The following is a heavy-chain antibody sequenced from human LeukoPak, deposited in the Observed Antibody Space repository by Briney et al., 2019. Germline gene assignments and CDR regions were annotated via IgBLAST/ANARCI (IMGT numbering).Heavy chain of an antibody. CDR3: ARGPNYYDSSPGAF. D-gene: IGHD3-22*01. CDR2: IYYSGST. J-gene: IGHJ4*02. Sequence: SETLSLTCTVSGDSMSYYYWSWIRQTPGKGLEWLGYIYYSGSTNYNPSLKSRVTISVDTSKNQFSLKLSSVTAADTAVYYCARGPNYYDSSPGAFWGQGTLVTGSS. CDR1: GDSMSYYY. V-gene: IGHV4-59*01.